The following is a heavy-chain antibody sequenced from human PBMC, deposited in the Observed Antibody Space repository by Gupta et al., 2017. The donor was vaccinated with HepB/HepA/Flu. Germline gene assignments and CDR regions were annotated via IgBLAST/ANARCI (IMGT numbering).Heavy chain of an antibody. CDR1: GFTFSSYA. V-gene: IGHV3-30-3*01. Sequence: QVQLVESGGGVVQPGRSLRLSCAASGFTFSSYAMHWVRQAPGKGLEWVAVISYDGSNKYYADSVKGRFTISRDNSKNTLYLQMNSLRAEDTAVYYCASRAANLGTNFDYWGQGTLVTVSS. D-gene: IGHD2-15*01. J-gene: IGHJ4*02. CDR2: ISYDGSNK. CDR3: ASRAANLGTNFDY.